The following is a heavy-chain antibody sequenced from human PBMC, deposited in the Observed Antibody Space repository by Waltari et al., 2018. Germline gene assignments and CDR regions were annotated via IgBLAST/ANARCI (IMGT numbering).Heavy chain of an antibody. CDR2: IDNSGNTV. CDR3: ARPSTEYYFYYYYMDV. V-gene: IGHV3-48*03. Sequence: EVQVVESGGGLVQPGGSLILSCTASGFTFSSSERNWVRQAPGKGLEWISYIDNSGNTVYYADSVKGRFTISRDNAKNSLFLLMNSLRAEDTAVYYCARPSTEYYFYYYYMDVWGKGTTVTVS. J-gene: IGHJ6*03. CDR1: GFTFSSSE.